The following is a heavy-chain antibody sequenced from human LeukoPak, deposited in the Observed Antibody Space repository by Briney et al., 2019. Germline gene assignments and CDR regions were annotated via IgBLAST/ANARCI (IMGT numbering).Heavy chain of an antibody. CDR2: IVGSSSNI. CDR1: GFSFSTYS. Sequence: GGSLRLSCTASGFSFSTYSMNWVRQAPGKGLEWVSYIVGSSSNIYYADSVKGRFTISRDNAKNSLYLQMGSLRAEDTAVYYCATDSPETAAFDYWGHGTLVTVSS. D-gene: IGHD1-1*01. J-gene: IGHJ4*01. V-gene: IGHV3-48*04. CDR3: ATDSPETAAFDY.